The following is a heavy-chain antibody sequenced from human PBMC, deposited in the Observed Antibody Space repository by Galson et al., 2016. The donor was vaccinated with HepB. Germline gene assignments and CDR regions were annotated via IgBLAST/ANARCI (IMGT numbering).Heavy chain of an antibody. Sequence: SLRLSCAASGLTFDEYAMHWVRQAPGKGLEWVSGISWNSARTGYADSVKGRFTISRDNAKNSLYLQMNSLRPEDTALYYCAKDAPKVVGVTHWYLDLWGRGTLVTVSS. CDR3: AKDAPKVVGVTHWYLDL. J-gene: IGHJ2*01. D-gene: IGHD2-2*01. V-gene: IGHV3-9*01. CDR2: ISWNSART. CDR1: GLTFDEYA.